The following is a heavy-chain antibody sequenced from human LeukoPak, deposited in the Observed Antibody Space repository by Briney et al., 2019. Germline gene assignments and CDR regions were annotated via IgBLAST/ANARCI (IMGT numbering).Heavy chain of an antibody. Sequence: ASVKVSCKASGYTFTSYYMHWARQAPGQGLEWMGIINPSGGSTSYAQKFQGRVTMTRDMSTSTVYMELSSLRSDDTAVYYCARANMVRGVGSFFDRNWFDPWGQGTLVTVSS. CDR1: GYTFTSYY. J-gene: IGHJ5*02. D-gene: IGHD3-10*01. V-gene: IGHV1-46*01. CDR3: ARANMVRGVGSFFDRNWFDP. CDR2: INPSGGST.